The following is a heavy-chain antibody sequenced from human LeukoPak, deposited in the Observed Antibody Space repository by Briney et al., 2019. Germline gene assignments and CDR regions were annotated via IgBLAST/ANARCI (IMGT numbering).Heavy chain of an antibody. Sequence: GTSLRLSCAASGFTFNNYGMHWVRQAPGKGLEWVAVIWHDGDTTFYADSVEGRFTISRDKSKNMLYLEMNSLRAEDTALYYCVKDSTARASNLPDYWGQGTLVTVSS. V-gene: IGHV3-33*03. CDR2: IWHDGDTT. J-gene: IGHJ4*02. CDR3: VKDSTARASNLPDY. D-gene: IGHD1-1*01. CDR1: GFTFNNYG.